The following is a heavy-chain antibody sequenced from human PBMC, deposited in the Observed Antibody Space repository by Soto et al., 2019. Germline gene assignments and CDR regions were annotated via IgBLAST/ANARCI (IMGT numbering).Heavy chain of an antibody. CDR1: GYTFTSYG. D-gene: IGHD2-2*01. J-gene: IGHJ5*02. Sequence: VASVKVSCKASGYTFTSYGISWVRQTPGQGLEWMGWISAYNGNTNYAQKLQGRVTMTTDTSTSTAYMELRSLRSDYTAVYYCARDCSSTSCYLRPWGQGTLVTVSS. CDR2: ISAYNGNT. CDR3: ARDCSSTSCYLRP. V-gene: IGHV1-18*01.